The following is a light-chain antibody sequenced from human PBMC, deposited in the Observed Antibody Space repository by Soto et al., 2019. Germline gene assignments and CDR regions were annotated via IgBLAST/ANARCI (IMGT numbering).Light chain of an antibody. J-gene: IGKJ5*01. V-gene: IGKV1-8*01. CDR3: QQANSFPIT. CDR1: QDIGTY. Sequence: AIRMTQSPSSFSASTGDRVSITCRATQDIGTYLAWYQQIPGKAPKLLIYDASTLQPGVPSRFSGSGSGTDFTLTISSLQPEDFATYYCQQANSFPITFGQGTRLEIK. CDR2: DAS.